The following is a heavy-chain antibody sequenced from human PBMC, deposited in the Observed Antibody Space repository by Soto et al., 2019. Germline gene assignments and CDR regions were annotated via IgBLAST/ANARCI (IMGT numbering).Heavy chain of an antibody. Sequence: LRLSCAASGFTFGSYAMSWVRLAPGKGLEWVSVAGPSGSSTFYADSVRGRFTISRDNVENTLYLQMNSLRVADTALYFCARTYYYDSTGYYRTFDYWGQGTLGTVSS. V-gene: IGHV3-23*01. CDR2: AGPSGSST. D-gene: IGHD3-22*01. CDR1: GFTFGSYA. J-gene: IGHJ4*02. CDR3: ARTYYYDSTGYYRTFDY.